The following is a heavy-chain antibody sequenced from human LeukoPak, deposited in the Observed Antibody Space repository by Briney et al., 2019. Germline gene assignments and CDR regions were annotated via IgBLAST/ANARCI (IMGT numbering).Heavy chain of an antibody. D-gene: IGHD6-6*01. CDR3: ARKDGDY. Sequence: SETPSLTCAVSGASITSFHWTWFRQPAGRGLEWIGLIYTSGSTLYNPSLQSRVAMSVDVTKNQLSLKLSYVTAADAATYYCARKDGDYWGQGTLVTVSS. CDR1: GASITSFH. CDR2: IYTSGST. J-gene: IGHJ4*02. V-gene: IGHV4-4*07.